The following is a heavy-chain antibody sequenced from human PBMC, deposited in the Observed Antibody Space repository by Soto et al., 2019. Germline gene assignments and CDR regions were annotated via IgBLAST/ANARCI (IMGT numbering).Heavy chain of an antibody. CDR2: ISGSGGST. CDR3: AKDGLEAEGAFDI. D-gene: IGHD3-22*01. J-gene: IGHJ3*02. Sequence: GGSLRLSCAASGFTFSSYAMSWVRQAPGKGLEWVSAISGSGGSTYYADSVKGRFTISRDNSKNTLYLQMNSLRAEDTVVYYCAKDGLEAEGAFDIWGQGTMVTVSS. CDR1: GFTFSSYA. V-gene: IGHV3-23*01.